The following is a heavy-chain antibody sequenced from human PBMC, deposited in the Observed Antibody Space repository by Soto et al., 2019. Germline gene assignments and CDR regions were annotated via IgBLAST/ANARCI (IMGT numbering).Heavy chain of an antibody. CDR3: ARTDCSSTSCYNYYYYGMDV. Sequence: ASVKVSCKTSGYSFTKYGLHWVRQAPGQRLEWMGWINPGNGDTKYSQKFQGRVTITRDTSATTADMELSRLRSEDSAVFYCARTDCSSTSCYNYYYYGMDVWGQGTTVTVSS. J-gene: IGHJ6*02. D-gene: IGHD2-2*01. V-gene: IGHV1-3*01. CDR2: INPGNGDT. CDR1: GYSFTKYG.